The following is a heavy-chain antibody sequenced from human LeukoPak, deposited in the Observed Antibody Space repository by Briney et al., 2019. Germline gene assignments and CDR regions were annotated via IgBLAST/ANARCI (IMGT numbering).Heavy chain of an antibody. CDR2: IDPNSDNI. V-gene: IGHV1-2*02. CDR1: GYTFTGYF. D-gene: IGHD5-18*01. J-gene: IGHJ4*02. CDR3: ARSAYNYGYVYFDH. Sequence: ASVKVSCKASGYTFTGYFIHYVRQAPGQGLEWMGWIDPNSDNIRYSETFKDRVTMTRDTSTNTAYMELSWLRSDDTAVYYCARSAYNYGYVYFDHWGQGTLVIVSS.